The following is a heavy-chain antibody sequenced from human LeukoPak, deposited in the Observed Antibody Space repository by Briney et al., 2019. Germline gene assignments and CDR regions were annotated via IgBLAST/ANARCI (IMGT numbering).Heavy chain of an antibody. Sequence: SETLSLTCTVSGGSINYYWGWIRQPPGKGLEWIGSIYYSGSTYYNPSLKSRVTMSLDTSKNQFSLKLTSVTAADTAMYYCAKVTEAGLYYFDSWGPGTLVTVSS. V-gene: IGHV4-39*07. CDR1: GGSINYY. CDR3: AKVTEAGLYYFDS. J-gene: IGHJ4*02. CDR2: IYYSGST. D-gene: IGHD6-13*01.